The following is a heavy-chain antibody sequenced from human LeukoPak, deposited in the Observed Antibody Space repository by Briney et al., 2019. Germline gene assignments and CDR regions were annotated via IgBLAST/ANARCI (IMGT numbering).Heavy chain of an antibody. J-gene: IGHJ4*02. CDR1: GGSIGSDDDF. CDR2: IYYSGAT. D-gene: IGHD4-17*01. CDR3: ARGARGDCRDYGGYFDY. Sequence: PSQTLSLTCTVSGGSIGSDDDFWSWIRQPPGKGLEWIGYIYYSGATYYNPSLKSRVTISVDTSENQFSLKLSSVTAADTAVYYCARGARGDCRDYGGYFDYWGQGTLVTVSS. V-gene: IGHV4-30-4*08.